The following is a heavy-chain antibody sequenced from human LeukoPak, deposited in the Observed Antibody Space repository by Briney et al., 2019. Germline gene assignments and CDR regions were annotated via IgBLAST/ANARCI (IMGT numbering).Heavy chain of an antibody. D-gene: IGHD3-22*01. J-gene: IGHJ4*02. V-gene: IGHV1-8*01. Sequence: ASVKVSCKASGDTFTSYDINWVRQATGQGLEWMGWMNPNSGNTGYAQKFQGSVTMTRNTSISTAYMELSSLRSEDTAVYYCARVYARKVVVIGYWGQGTLVTVSS. CDR1: GDTFTSYD. CDR3: ARVYARKVVVIGY. CDR2: MNPNSGNT.